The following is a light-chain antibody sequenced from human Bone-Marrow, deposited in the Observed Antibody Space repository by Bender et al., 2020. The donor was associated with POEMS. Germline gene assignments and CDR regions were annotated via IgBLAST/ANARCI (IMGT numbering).Light chain of an antibody. V-gene: IGLV1-44*01. CDR3: AGWDAGLSGGV. Sequence: QSVLTQPPSASGTPGQRVTISCSGSNSNIGTNAVNWYQQFPGTAPKLLFYSDNQRPSGFPDRFYAFKSGTSASLAISGLQSEDEADDYCAGWDAGLSGGVFGGGTKLTVL. J-gene: IGLJ3*02. CDR1: NSNIGTNA. CDR2: SDN.